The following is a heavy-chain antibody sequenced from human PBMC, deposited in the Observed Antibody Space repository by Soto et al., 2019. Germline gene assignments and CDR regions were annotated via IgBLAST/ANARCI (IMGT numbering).Heavy chain of an antibody. V-gene: IGHV3-23*01. D-gene: IGHD2-8*01. CDR3: AKTRGAMIYAISVYGMDV. CDR2: TSGSADST. J-gene: IGHJ6*02. Sequence: EVQLLESGGGLVQPGGSLRLSCAASGFTFSSFALNWVRQAPGEGLEWVSITSGSADSTFYADSVKGRFTISRDNSKNMLYLQINSLRAEDTAVYYCAKTRGAMIYAISVYGMDVWGQGTTVTVSS. CDR1: GFTFSSFA.